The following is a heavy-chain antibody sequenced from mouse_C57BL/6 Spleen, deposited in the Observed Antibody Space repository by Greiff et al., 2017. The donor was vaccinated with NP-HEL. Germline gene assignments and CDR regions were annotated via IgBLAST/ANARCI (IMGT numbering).Heavy chain of an antibody. J-gene: IGHJ3*01. CDR1: GFSLNSYG. Sequence: VMLVESGPGLVAPSQSLSITCTVSGFSLNSYGVHWVRQPPGKGLEWLVVIWSDGSTTYNSALKSRLSISKDNSKSQVFLKMNSLQTDDTAMYYCARHEDYGSSSWFAYWGQGTLVTVSA. CDR3: ARHEDYGSSSWFAY. D-gene: IGHD1-1*01. V-gene: IGHV2-6-1*01. CDR2: IWSDGST.